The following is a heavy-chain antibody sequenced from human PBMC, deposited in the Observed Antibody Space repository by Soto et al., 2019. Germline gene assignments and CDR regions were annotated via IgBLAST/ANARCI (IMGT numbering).Heavy chain of an antibody. J-gene: IGHJ6*02. CDR2: IKQDGSEK. D-gene: IGHD3-10*01. CDR3: ARDFYSSSWFPSYYYGMDV. V-gene: IGHV3-7*01. Sequence: GGSLRLSCAASGFTFSSYWMSWVRQAPGKGLEWVANIKQDGSEKYYVDSVKGRFTISRDNAKNSLYLQMNSLRAEDTAVYYCARDFYSSSWFPSYYYGMDVWGQGTTVTVSS. CDR1: GFTFSSYW.